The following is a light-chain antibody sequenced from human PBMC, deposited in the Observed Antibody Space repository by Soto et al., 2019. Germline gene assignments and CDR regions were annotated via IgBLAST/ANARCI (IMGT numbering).Light chain of an antibody. J-gene: IGKJ3*01. CDR3: QQYYDWST. CDR1: QRVGRN. Sequence: EIVMTQSPATLSVSPGERATLSCRASQRVGRNLAWYQQKPGQAPRLLIYGISTRATGIPARFSGSGSGTDFTLAISSLQSEDFAVYYCQQYYDWSTFSPGTKVEIK. V-gene: IGKV3-15*01. CDR2: GIS.